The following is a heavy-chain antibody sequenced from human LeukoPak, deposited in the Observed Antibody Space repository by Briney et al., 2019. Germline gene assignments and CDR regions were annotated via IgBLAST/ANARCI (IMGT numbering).Heavy chain of an antibody. D-gene: IGHD6-19*01. CDR2: IYRDGRS. V-gene: IGHV4-39*01. Sequence: SETLSLTCTVSGGSISSSTYYWGWIRQPPGKGLEWIGSIYRDGRSQYNPSLKSRVTISVDTSKNQFSLKLSSGTAADTAVYYCAGHDGSGRRIALDSWGQGTLVTVSS. J-gene: IGHJ5*01. CDR1: GGSISSSTYY. CDR3: AGHDGSGRRIALDS.